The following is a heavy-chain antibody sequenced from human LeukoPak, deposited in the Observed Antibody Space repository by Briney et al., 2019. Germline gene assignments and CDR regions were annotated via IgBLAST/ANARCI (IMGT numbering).Heavy chain of an antibody. D-gene: IGHD5-12*01. J-gene: IGHJ4*02. V-gene: IGHV3-9*01. CDR2: ISWNSGSI. Sequence: GGSLRLSCAASGFTFDDYAMPWVRQAPGKGLEWVSGISWNSGSIGYADSVKGRFTISRDNAKNSLYLQMNSLRAEDTAIYYCAKLKWLTTGNFDYWGQGTLVTVSS. CDR1: GFTFDDYA. CDR3: AKLKWLTTGNFDY.